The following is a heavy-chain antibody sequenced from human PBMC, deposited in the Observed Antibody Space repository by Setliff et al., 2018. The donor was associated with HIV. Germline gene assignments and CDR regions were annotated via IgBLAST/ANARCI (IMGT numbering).Heavy chain of an antibody. D-gene: IGHD3-3*01. CDR1: GYTFTSYY. V-gene: IGHV1-46*01. Sequence: GASVKVSCKASGYTFTSYYMHWVRQAPGQGLEWMGIINPSGGSTSYAQKFQGRVTMTRDTSTSTVYMKLSSLRSEDTAVYYCARWHSYYDFWSGYYRYYMDVWGKGTTVTVSS. CDR2: INPSGGST. CDR3: ARWHSYYDFWSGYYRYYMDV. J-gene: IGHJ6*03.